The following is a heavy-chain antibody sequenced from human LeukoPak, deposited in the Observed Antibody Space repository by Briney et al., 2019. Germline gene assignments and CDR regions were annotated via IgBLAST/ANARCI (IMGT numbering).Heavy chain of an antibody. CDR2: INHSGST. D-gene: IGHD3-9*01. J-gene: IGHJ5*02. CDR1: GGSFSGYY. V-gene: IGHV4-34*01. Sequence: SETLSLTCAVYGGSFSGYYWSWIRQPPGKGLEWIGEINHSGSTNYNPSLKSRATISVDTSKNQFSLKLSSVTAADTAVYYCARGALRYFDSANWFDPWGQGTLVTVSS. CDR3: ARGALRYFDSANWFDP.